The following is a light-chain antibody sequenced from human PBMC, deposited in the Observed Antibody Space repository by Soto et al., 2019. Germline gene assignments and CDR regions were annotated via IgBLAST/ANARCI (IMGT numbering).Light chain of an antibody. V-gene: IGKV3-20*01. CDR2: GAS. Sequence: EMVLTQSPDTLSLFSGERATLSCRAIQSVSSCYLAWYQQKPGQAPRLLIYGASSRATGIPDRFSGSGSGTDFTLTISRLEPEDFAVYYCQQYGSSPPWTFGQGTKVDIK. J-gene: IGKJ1*01. CDR3: QQYGSSPPWT. CDR1: QSVSSCY.